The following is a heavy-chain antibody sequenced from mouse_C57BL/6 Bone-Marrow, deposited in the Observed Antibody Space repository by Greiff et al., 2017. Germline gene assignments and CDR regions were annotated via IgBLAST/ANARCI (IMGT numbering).Heavy chain of an antibody. CDR3: APTVVATGDFDY. Sequence: QVQLKQPGAELVKPGASVKLSCKASGYTFTSYWMHWVKQRPGQGLEWIGMIHPNSGSTNYNEKFKSKATLTVDKSSSTAYMQLSSLTSEDSAVYYCAPTVVATGDFDYWGQGTTLTVSS. CDR2: IHPNSGST. J-gene: IGHJ2*01. V-gene: IGHV1-64*01. CDR1: GYTFTSYW. D-gene: IGHD1-1*01.